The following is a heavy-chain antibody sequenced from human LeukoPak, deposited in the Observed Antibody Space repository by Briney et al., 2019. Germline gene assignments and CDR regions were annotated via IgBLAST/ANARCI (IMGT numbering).Heavy chain of an antibody. D-gene: IGHD3-10*01. Sequence: PSETLSLTCTVSGDSISSYYWYWFRQPPGKELEWIACIYYSGITHYNPSLKSRVTISLDTSKNQFSLKLSSVTAADTAVYYCVRGLNYYYGSGSYGGQEYNWFDPWGQGTLVTVSS. CDR2: IYYSGIT. V-gene: IGHV4-59*12. CDR3: VRGLNYYYGSGSYGGQEYNWFDP. J-gene: IGHJ5*02. CDR1: GDSISSYY.